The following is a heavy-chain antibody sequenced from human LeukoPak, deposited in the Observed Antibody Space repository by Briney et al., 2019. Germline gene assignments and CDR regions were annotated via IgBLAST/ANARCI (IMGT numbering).Heavy chain of an antibody. V-gene: IGHV3-23*01. CDR1: GFTFSSYA. D-gene: IGHD6-19*01. Sequence: EGSLRLSCAASGFTFSSYAMSWVRQAPGKGLEWVSAISGSGGSTYYADSVKGRFTISRDNSKNTLYLQMNSLRAEDTAVYYCAKVPKPQWLGYFDYWGQGTLVTVSS. CDR3: AKVPKPQWLGYFDY. J-gene: IGHJ4*02. CDR2: ISGSGGST.